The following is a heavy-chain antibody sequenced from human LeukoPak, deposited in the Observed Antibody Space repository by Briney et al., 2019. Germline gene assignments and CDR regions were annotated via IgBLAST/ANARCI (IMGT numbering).Heavy chain of an antibody. J-gene: IGHJ4*02. Sequence: GRSLRLSCAASGFTFDDYAMHWVRQAPGKGLEWVSGISWNSGSIGYADSVKGRFTISRDNAKNSLYLQMNSLRAEDMALYYCAKDNDYDSSGPLGYWGQGTLVTVSS. V-gene: IGHV3-9*03. CDR3: AKDNDYDSSGPLGY. CDR1: GFTFDDYA. D-gene: IGHD3-22*01. CDR2: ISWNSGSI.